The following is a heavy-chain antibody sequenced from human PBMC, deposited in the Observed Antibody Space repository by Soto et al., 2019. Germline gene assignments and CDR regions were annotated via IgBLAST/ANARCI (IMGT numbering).Heavy chain of an antibody. D-gene: IGHD2-21*01. CDR2: IYPGDSDT. Sequence: LKISCKGSGYSFTSYWIGWVRQMPGKGLEWMGIIYPGDSDTRYSPSFQGQVTISADKSTSTTYLQWTSLKASDTAKYYCARTIRLYYYYYGLDVWGQGTKGTVS. CDR3: ARTIRLYYYYYGLDV. CDR1: GYSFTSYW. J-gene: IGHJ6*02. V-gene: IGHV5-51*01.